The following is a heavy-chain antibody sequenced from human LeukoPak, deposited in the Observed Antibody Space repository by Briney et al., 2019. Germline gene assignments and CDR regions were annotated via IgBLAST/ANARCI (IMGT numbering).Heavy chain of an antibody. CDR2: ISSSSSYI. J-gene: IGHJ4*02. CDR1: GFTFSTYS. D-gene: IGHD2-15*01. Sequence: GGSLRLSCAASGFTFSTYSMHWVRQAPGKGLEWVSSISSSSSYIYYADSVKGRFTISRDNAKNSLYLQLNSLRAEDTAVYYCARDPDPDCSGGSCRSFDYWGQGTLVTVSS. CDR3: ARDPDPDCSGGSCRSFDY. V-gene: IGHV3-21*01.